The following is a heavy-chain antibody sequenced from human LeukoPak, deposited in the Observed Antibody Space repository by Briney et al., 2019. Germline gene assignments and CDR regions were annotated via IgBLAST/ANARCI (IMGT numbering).Heavy chain of an antibody. Sequence: PSETLSLTCIVSGSSISNYYWSWIRQPAGKGLEWIGRIFSSGGTNYNPSLKSRVTMSLDTSKNQFSLKLSSVTAADTAVYYCAKVGDYYDSSGYYLVDAFDIWGQGTMVTVSS. CDR2: IFSSGGT. CDR1: GSSISNYY. CDR3: AKVGDYYDSSGYYLVDAFDI. V-gene: IGHV4-4*07. J-gene: IGHJ3*02. D-gene: IGHD3-22*01.